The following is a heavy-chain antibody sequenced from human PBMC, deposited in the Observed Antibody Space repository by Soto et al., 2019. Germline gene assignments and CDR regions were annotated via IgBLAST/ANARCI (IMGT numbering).Heavy chain of an antibody. D-gene: IGHD2-2*01. CDR3: ARVFCISTSCYDWYYYYGMDV. J-gene: IGHJ6*02. V-gene: IGHV3-11*01. Sequence: GGSLRLSCAASAFTFSDYYMSWIRQAPGKGLEWVSYISRSGSTIYNADSVKGRFTISRDNAKNSLYLQMNSLRAEDTAVYYCARVFCISTSCYDWYYYYGMDVWGQGTTVTVSS. CDR2: ISRSGSTI. CDR1: AFTFSDYY.